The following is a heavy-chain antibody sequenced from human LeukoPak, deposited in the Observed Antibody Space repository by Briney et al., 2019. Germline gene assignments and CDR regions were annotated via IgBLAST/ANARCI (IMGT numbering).Heavy chain of an antibody. J-gene: IGHJ3*02. CDR2: INPNSGGT. CDR1: GCTFTGYY. V-gene: IGHV1-2*02. CDR3: ARMATPDAFAI. D-gene: IGHD5-24*01. Sequence: ASVKVSCKAPGCTFTGYYMHSVRQAPGQGLEWMGWINPNSGGTNYAQKFQGRVTMTRDTSISTAYMELSRLRSDDTAVYYCARMATPDAFAIWGQGTMVTVSS.